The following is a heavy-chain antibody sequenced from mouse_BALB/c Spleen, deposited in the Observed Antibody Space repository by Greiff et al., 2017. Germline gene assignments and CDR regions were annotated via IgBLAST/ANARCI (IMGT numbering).Heavy chain of an antibody. Sequence: DVKLVESGGGLVQPGGSLRLSCATSGFTFTDYYMSWVRQPPGKALEWLGFIRNKANGYTTEYSASVKGRFTISRDKSQSILYLQMNTLRAEDSATYYCARGLLYYDYAWFAYWGQGTLVTVSA. CDR2: IRNKANGYTT. CDR3: ARGLLYYDYAWFAY. D-gene: IGHD2-4*01. CDR1: GFTFTDYY. J-gene: IGHJ3*01. V-gene: IGHV7-3*02.